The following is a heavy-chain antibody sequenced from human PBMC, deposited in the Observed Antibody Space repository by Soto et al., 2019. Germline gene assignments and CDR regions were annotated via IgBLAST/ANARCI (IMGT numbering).Heavy chain of an antibody. V-gene: IGHV4-31*03. CDR1: GYSITAGGYY. Sequence: LQESGPGLVKPSQTLSLTCFVSGYSITAGGYYWRWIRHHPGKGLEWIGSFYSSGSIIYNPYLRSRVSISGDTSSNQFYMSLNSVTAADTARYYCARMYSSGSGWFHPWGQGTLVTVSS. J-gene: IGHJ5*02. CDR3: ARMYSSGSGWFHP. D-gene: IGHD6-19*01. CDR2: FYSSGSI.